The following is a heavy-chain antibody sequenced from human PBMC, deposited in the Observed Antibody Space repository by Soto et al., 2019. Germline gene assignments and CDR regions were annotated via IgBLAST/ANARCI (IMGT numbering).Heavy chain of an antibody. Sequence: GGSLRLSCAASGFTFGSCGMQWVRQAPGKGLEWVSAIWYDGTNEYYADSVKGRFTISRDNSQNTLYLQMNSLRAEDTAVYYCARGKGAGATYNLDIWGQGTTVTVS. CDR2: IWYDGTNE. CDR1: GFTFGSCG. D-gene: IGHD1-26*01. V-gene: IGHV3-33*01. J-gene: IGHJ6*02. CDR3: ARGKGAGATYNLDI.